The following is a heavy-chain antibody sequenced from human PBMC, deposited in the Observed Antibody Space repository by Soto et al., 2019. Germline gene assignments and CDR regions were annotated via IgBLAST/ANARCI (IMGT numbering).Heavy chain of an antibody. D-gene: IGHD1-26*01. J-gene: IGHJ4*02. CDR1: GYSFTSLD. CDR3: ARGVSAGVDY. Sequence: ASVKVPCKASGYSFTSLDINWVRPTAGQGLEWMGWMQPSTGRTGYAQKFQGRVTMTRDTSINTDYMELTTLTSNDTAFYYCARGVSAGVDYWGQGTLVTVSS. CDR2: MQPSTGRT. V-gene: IGHV1-8*01.